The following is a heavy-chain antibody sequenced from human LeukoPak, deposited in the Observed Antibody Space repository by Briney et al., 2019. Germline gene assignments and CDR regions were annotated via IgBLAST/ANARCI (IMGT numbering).Heavy chain of an antibody. CDR2: ISSSGGST. J-gene: IGHJ4*02. V-gene: IGHV3-23*01. CDR3: AKEGTAQISTWYDN. Sequence: PGGSLRLSCAASGFTFSNYAMSWVRQAPGKGLEWVSSISSSGGSTFYADSVKGRFTISRDNSRNTLFLQMNSLSPDDTAVYYCAKEGTAQISTWYDNWGQGTLVTVSS. D-gene: IGHD2-2*01. CDR1: GFTFSNYA.